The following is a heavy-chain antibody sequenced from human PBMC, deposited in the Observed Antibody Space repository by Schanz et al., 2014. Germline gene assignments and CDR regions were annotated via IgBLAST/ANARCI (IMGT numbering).Heavy chain of an antibody. Sequence: QEEMVQSGAEVKRPGASVKVSCKVSGYTLSKLSIHWVRQAPGKGLEWMGGLDLEDGEIVYAEQLKGRVTMTEDTSTDTAYMELSSLRSQDTAVYYCATAEDASGSYGLPACGVWGQGTTVIVSS. J-gene: IGHJ6*02. CDR3: ATAEDASGSYGLPACGV. CDR2: LDLEDGEI. CDR1: GYTLSKLS. D-gene: IGHD3-10*01. V-gene: IGHV1-24*01.